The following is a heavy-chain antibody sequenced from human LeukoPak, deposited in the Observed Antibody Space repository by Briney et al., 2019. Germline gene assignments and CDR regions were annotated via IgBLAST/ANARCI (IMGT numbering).Heavy chain of an antibody. J-gene: IGHJ2*01. Sequence: PSETLSLTCTVSGGSISSYYWSWVRQPPGKGLEWIGYIYYSGSTNYNPSLKSRVTISVDTSKNQFSLKLSSVTAADTAVYYCAKGGSYWYFDLWGRGTLVTVSS. V-gene: IGHV4-59*01. CDR3: AKGGSYWYFDL. D-gene: IGHD1-26*01. CDR1: GGSISSYY. CDR2: IYYSGST.